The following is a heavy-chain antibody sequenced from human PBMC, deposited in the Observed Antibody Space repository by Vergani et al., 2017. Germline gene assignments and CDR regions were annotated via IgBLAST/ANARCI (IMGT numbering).Heavy chain of an antibody. V-gene: IGHV4-34*01. CDR2: INHSGST. D-gene: IGHD6-13*01. J-gene: IGHJ4*02. CDR3: ARGSRAEGGSGPDK. Sequence: QVQLQQWGAGLLKPSETLSLTCAVYGGSFSGYNWSWIRQPPGKGLEWIGEINHSGSTNYNPSLKSRVTISVDTSKNQFSLKLSSVTAADTAVYYCARGSRAEGGSGPDKWGQGTLVTVSS. CDR1: GGSFSGYN.